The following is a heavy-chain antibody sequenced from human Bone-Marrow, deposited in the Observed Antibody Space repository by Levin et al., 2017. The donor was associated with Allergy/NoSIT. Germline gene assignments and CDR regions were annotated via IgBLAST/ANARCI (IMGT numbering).Heavy chain of an antibody. CDR2: ISYDGSNK. CDR1: GFTFSSYG. J-gene: IGHJ5*02. D-gene: IGHD1-26*01. Sequence: PGGSLRLSCAASGFTFSSYGMHWVRQAPGKGLEWVAVISYDGSNKYYADSVKGRFTISRDNSKNTLYLQMNSLRAEDTAVYYCASEEWELPTNHWGQGTLVTVSS. V-gene: IGHV3-30*03. CDR3: ASEEWELPTNH.